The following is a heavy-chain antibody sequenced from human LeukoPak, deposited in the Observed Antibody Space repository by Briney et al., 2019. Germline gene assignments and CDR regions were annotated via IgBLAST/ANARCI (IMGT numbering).Heavy chain of an antibody. CDR1: GGSISSGSYY. J-gene: IGHJ4*02. D-gene: IGHD3/OR15-3a*01. V-gene: IGHV4-61*01. Sequence: SETLSLTCTVSGGSISSGSYYWSWIRQPPGKGLEWIGYIYYSGSTNYNPSLKSRVTISVDTSKNQFSLKLSSVTAADTAVYYCARASWGLARALDYWGQGTLVTVSS. CDR3: ARASWGLARALDY. CDR2: IYYSGST.